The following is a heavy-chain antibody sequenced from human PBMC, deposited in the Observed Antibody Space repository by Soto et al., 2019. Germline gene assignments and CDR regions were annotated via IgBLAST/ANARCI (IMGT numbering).Heavy chain of an antibody. CDR3: ARHLPAGDV. V-gene: IGHV1-46*01. D-gene: IGHD2-21*02. CDR1: GYTFINYY. Sequence: QVQLVQSGAEVKKPGASVKVSCKASGYTFINYYRHWVRQAPGHGLEWMAIINPTGGSTNYAQKFKGSLTLTLDTSASTVYMELSSLTSEDTAMYYCARHLPAGDVWGQGTLVTVSS. CDR2: INPTGGST. J-gene: IGHJ4*02.